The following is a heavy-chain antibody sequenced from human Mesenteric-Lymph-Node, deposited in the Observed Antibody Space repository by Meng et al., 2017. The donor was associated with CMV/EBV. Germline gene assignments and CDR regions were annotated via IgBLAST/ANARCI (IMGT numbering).Heavy chain of an antibody. Sequence: SLKISCAASGFTFDDYAMHWVRQAPGKGLEWVSGISWNSGSIAYADSVKGRFTISRDNAKNSLYLQMDSLRPEDTALYYCAKDVVVIPAAGHFQYWGQGTLVTVS. CDR1: GFTFDDYA. CDR3: AKDVVVIPAAGHFQY. V-gene: IGHV3-9*01. D-gene: IGHD2-2*01. CDR2: ISWNSGSI. J-gene: IGHJ1*01.